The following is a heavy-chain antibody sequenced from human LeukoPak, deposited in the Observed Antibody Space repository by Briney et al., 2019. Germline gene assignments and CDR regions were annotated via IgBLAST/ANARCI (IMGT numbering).Heavy chain of an antibody. J-gene: IGHJ6*03. CDR1: RFTFSSYS. D-gene: IGHD3-22*01. CDR2: ISSSSSYI. V-gene: IGHV3-21*01. CDR3: AKDGGGYYPSYYYYMDV. Sequence: PGGSLRLSCAASRFTFSSYSMNWVRQAPGKGLEWVSSISSSSSYIYYADSVKGRFTISRDNSKNTLYLQMNSLRAEDTAVYYCAKDGGGYYPSYYYYMDVWGKGTTVTISS.